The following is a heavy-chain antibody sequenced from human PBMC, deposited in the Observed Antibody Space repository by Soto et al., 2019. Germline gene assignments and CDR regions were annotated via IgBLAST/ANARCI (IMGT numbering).Heavy chain of an antibody. J-gene: IGHJ5*02. D-gene: IGHD3-22*01. CDR3: AIKSESRAGTYYYDSSGYP. Sequence: GGSLRLSCAASGFTFSSYAMSWVRQAPGKGLEWVSAISGSGGSTYYADSVKGRFTISRDNSKNTLYLQMNSLRAEDTAVYYCAIKSESRAGTYYYDSSGYPWGQGTLVTVSS. V-gene: IGHV3-23*01. CDR1: GFTFSSYA. CDR2: ISGSGGST.